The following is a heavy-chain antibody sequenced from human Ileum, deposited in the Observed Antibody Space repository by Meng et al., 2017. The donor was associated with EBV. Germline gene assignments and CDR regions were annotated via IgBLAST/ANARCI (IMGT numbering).Heavy chain of an antibody. J-gene: IGHJ4*02. CDR1: WFSLTTSGVG. CDR3: AHRLSGSTWDGGYFDY. V-gene: IGHV2-5*02. CDR2: IYWDNDR. D-gene: IGHD6-13*01. Sequence: TLRESGPTVEKPTGTLTLICTFSWFSLTTSGVGVGWIRQPPGKAPECLAIIYWDNDRRYNPSLKTRLAISKDTSKNQVVLTMTNMGPVDTAIYYCAHRLSGSTWDGGYFDYWGQGSLVTVSS.